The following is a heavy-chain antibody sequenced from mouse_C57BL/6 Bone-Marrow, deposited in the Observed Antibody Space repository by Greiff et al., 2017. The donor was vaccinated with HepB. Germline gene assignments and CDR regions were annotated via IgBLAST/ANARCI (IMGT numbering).Heavy chain of an antibody. CDR1: GFSLSTSGMG. Sequence: QVTLKVSGPGILQSSQTLSLTCSFSGFSLSTSGMGVSWIRQPSGKGLEWLAHIYWDDDKRYNPSLKSRLTISKDTSRNQVFLKITSVDTADTATYYCARSRDYYGSSYWYFDVWGTGTTVTVSS. D-gene: IGHD1-1*01. CDR2: IYWDDDK. V-gene: IGHV8-12*01. J-gene: IGHJ1*03. CDR3: ARSRDYYGSSYWYFDV.